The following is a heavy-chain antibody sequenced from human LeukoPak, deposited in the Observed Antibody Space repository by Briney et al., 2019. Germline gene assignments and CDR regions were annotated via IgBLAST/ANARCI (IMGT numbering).Heavy chain of an antibody. D-gene: IGHD3-3*01. Sequence: SETLSLTCSVSGGSISSSNYYWGWIRQPPGKGLEWIGSIYSRGSTYYNPSLKGRVAISVDTSKNQFSLRLSSVTAADTAVYYCARRGVAIDYWGQGTLVTVSS. J-gene: IGHJ4*02. CDR2: IYSRGST. CDR3: ARRGVAIDY. V-gene: IGHV4-39*01. CDR1: GGSISSSNYY.